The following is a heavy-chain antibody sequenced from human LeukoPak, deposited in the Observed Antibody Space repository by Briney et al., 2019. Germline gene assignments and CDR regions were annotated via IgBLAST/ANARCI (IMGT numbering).Heavy chain of an antibody. CDR2: IYHSEST. D-gene: IGHD3-10*01. V-gene: IGHV4-4*02. CDR3: ARVIYYFDY. CDR1: GGSFSSSNW. J-gene: IGHJ4*02. Sequence: SETLSLTCAVSGGSFSSSNWWCCGRQPPGKGLEWSGEIYHSESTNYNPSLKSRVTISVDKSKNQFSLKLSSVTAADTAVYNCARVIYYFDYWGQGTLVTVSS.